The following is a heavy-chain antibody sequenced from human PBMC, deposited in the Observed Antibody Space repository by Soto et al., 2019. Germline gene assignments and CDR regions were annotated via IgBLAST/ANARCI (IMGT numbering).Heavy chain of an antibody. V-gene: IGHV2-26*01. Sequence: QVTLKESGPVLVKPTETLTLTCTVSGFSLSNARMGVSWIRQPPGKALEWLAHISSNDEKSYSTSLKSRLTTSKDTSKIQVVLTMTNLDPVDTGTYFCARIQYSGFGLGGDACVDPWGQGTLVTVSS. CDR3: ARIQYSGFGLGGDACVDP. J-gene: IGHJ5*02. D-gene: IGHD5-12*01. CDR1: GFSLSNARMG. CDR2: ISSNDEK.